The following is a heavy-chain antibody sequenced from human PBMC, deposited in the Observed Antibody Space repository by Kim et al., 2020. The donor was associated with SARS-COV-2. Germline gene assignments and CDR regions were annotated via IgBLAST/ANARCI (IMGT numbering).Heavy chain of an antibody. CDR3: AKRGDTYYYYGMDV. Sequence: AYSVKGRFTISRDNSKNTLYLQMNSLRAEDTAVYYCAKRGDTYYYYGMDVWGQGTTVTVSS. D-gene: IGHD3-10*01. V-gene: IGHV3-23*01. J-gene: IGHJ6*02.